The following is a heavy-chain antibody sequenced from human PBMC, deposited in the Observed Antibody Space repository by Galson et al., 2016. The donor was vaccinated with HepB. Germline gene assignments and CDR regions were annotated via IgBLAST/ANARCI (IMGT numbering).Heavy chain of an antibody. Sequence: QSGAEVKKPGNSLRISCKGSAYGFTDYWIGWVRQMPGKGLEWLGSIYPGDSDTRYNPSFQGQLTISADKSVNTVYLQWSSLKASDTAMYYCARDYGRLGLDVWGQGTTVTISS. V-gene: IGHV5-51*01. D-gene: IGHD3-16*01. CDR2: IYPGDSDT. CDR1: AYGFTDYW. CDR3: ARDYGRLGLDV. J-gene: IGHJ6*02.